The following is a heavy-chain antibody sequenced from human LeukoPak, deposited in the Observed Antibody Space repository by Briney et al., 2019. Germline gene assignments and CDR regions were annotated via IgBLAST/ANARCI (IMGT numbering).Heavy chain of an antibody. CDR2: IYTSGST. Sequence: KTSETLSLTCTVSGGSISSGSYYWSWIRQPAGKGLEWIGRIYTSGSTNYNPSLKSRVTISVDTSKNQFSLKLSSVTAADTAVYYCARVEEGWFDPWGQGTLVTVSS. J-gene: IGHJ5*02. CDR3: ARVEEGWFDP. CDR1: GGSISSGSYY. V-gene: IGHV4-61*02.